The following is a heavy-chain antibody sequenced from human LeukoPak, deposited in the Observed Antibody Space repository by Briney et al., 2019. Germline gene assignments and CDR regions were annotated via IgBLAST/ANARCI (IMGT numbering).Heavy chain of an antibody. V-gene: IGHV3-30*18. Sequence: GGSLRLSCAASGLTFSSYGMHWVRQAPGKGLEWVAVISYDGSNKYYADSVKGRFTISRDNSKNTLYLQMNSLRAEDTAVYYCAKGGLRITMIVVFWGQGTLVTVSS. CDR1: GLTFSSYG. CDR2: ISYDGSNK. D-gene: IGHD3-22*01. J-gene: IGHJ4*02. CDR3: AKGGLRITMIVVF.